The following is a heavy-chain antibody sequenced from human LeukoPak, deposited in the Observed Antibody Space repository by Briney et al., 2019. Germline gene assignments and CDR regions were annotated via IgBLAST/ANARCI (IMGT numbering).Heavy chain of an antibody. D-gene: IGHD2-21*02. CDR1: GGTFSSYA. J-gene: IGHJ6*02. CDR2: IIPIFGTA. CDR3: ARVDCGGDCLMDWYYGMDV. Sequence: SVKVSCKASGGTFSSYAISWVRQAPGQGLEWMGGIIPIFGTANYAQKFQGRVTITADEFTSTAYMELSSLRSEDTAVYYCARVDCGGDCLMDWYYGMDVWGQGTTVTVSS. V-gene: IGHV1-69*13.